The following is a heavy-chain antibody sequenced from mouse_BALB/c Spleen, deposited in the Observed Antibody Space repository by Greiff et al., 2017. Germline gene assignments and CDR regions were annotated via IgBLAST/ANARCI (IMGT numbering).Heavy chain of an antibody. CDR2: INPSTGYT. V-gene: IGHV1-7*01. CDR1: GYTFTSYW. CDR3: ASNNFAWFAY. Sequence: VQLQQSGAELAKPGASVKMSCKASGYTFTSYWMHWVKQRPGQGLEWIGYINPSTGYTEYNQKFKDKATLTADKSSSTAYMQLSSLTSEDSAVYYCASNNFAWFAYWGQGTLVTVSA. D-gene: IGHD1-3*01. J-gene: IGHJ3*01.